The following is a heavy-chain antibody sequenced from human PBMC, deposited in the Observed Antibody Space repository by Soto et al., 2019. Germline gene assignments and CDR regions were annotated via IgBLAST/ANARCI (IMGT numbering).Heavy chain of an antibody. CDR1: GYSFTSYW. Sequence: PGESLKISCKGSGYSFTSYWISWVRQMPGKGLEWMGRIDPSDSYINYSPSFQGHVTIAADKPISTAYLQWGSLKASDTAMYYCARDREPIVVVPAATDYGMDVWGQGTTVTVSS. J-gene: IGHJ6*02. CDR3: ARDREPIVVVPAATDYGMDV. D-gene: IGHD2-2*01. V-gene: IGHV5-10-1*01. CDR2: IDPSDSYI.